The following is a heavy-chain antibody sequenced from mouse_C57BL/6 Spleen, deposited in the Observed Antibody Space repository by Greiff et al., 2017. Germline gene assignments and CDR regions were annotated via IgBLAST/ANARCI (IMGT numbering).Heavy chain of an antibody. CDR3: AREYLRWWYFDF. V-gene: IGHV1-76*01. J-gene: IGHJ1*03. CDR2: FYPGSGNT. D-gene: IGHD5-1*01. CDR1: GYTFTDYY. Sequence: QVQLQQSGAELVRPGASVKLSCKASGYTFTDYYINWVKQRPGQGLEWIARFYPGSGNTYYNEKFKGQATLTAEKSSSAAYMLLSSLTSEDSAVYFCAREYLRWWYFDFWGTGTTVTVSS.